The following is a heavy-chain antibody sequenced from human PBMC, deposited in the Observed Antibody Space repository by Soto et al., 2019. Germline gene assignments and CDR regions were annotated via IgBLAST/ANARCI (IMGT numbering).Heavy chain of an antibody. CDR2: IYHSGIT. Sequence: SETLSLTCPVSSDSMSGYYGSWIRQPPGKGLECIGYIYHSGITNYNPSLKSRVTISLDTYRTQFSLRLSSVTAADTAVYYCARMSLFYFFDSWGQGTLVTVSS. J-gene: IGHJ4*01. CDR1: SDSMSGYY. D-gene: IGHD3-10*01. CDR3: ARMSLFYFFDS. V-gene: IGHV4-59*01.